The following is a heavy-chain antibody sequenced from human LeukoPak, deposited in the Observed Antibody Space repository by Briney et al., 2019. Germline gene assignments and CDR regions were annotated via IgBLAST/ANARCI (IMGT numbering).Heavy chain of an antibody. D-gene: IGHD3-22*01. CDR1: GGPISTYY. CDR2: NSYSGST. V-gene: IGHV4-59*01. Sequence: TSETLSLTCTVSGGPISTYYWSWIRQPPGKELEWIGYNSYSGSTNYNPSLKSRVTISVDTSKNQFSLKLSSVTAADTAVYYCARGTFDSGYGDYWGQGTLVTVSS. J-gene: IGHJ4*02. CDR3: ARGTFDSGYGDY.